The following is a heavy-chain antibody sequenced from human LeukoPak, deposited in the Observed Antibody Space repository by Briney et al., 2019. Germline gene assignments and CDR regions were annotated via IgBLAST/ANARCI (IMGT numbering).Heavy chain of an antibody. V-gene: IGHV4-34*01. CDR3: ARLKGFWSGYPDGEEDAFDI. CDR1: GGSFSGYY. J-gene: IGHJ3*02. D-gene: IGHD3-3*01. CDR2: INHSGST. Sequence: SETLSLTCAVYGGSFSGYYWSWIRQPPGKGLGWIGEINHSGSTNYNPPLKSRVTISVDTSKNQFSLKLSSVTAADTAVYYCARLKGFWSGYPDGEEDAFDIWGQGTMVTVSS.